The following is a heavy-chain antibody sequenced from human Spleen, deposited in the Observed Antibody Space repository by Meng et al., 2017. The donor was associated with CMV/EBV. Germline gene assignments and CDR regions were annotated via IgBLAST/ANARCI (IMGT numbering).Heavy chain of an antibody. J-gene: IGHJ5*02. CDR1: GYTFTGNF. Sequence: ASVKVSCKASGYTFTGNFLHWLRQAPGQGLEWMGWINPSSGGTDYAQKFQGRVTMTRDTSISTAYMELSRLRSGDTAIYYCARPLYCSTTNCPGSWFDPWGQGTLVTVSS. D-gene: IGHD2-2*01. CDR2: INPSSGGT. CDR3: ARPLYCSTTNCPGSWFDP. V-gene: IGHV1-2*02.